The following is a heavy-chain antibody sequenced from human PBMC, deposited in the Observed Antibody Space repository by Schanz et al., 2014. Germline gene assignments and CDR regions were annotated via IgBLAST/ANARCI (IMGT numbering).Heavy chain of an antibody. Sequence: EVQLVESGGGLVQPGGSLRLSCTASGFTFSIYSMNWVRQAPGKGLEWVSYVSRSTPDIYYADSVKGRFTISRDSSKNTLFLQMNSLRTEDTAVYYCARLDPYCRSGTCSRAFDFWGQGTLVTVSS. CDR3: ARLDPYCRSGTCSRAFDF. CDR2: VSRSTPDI. J-gene: IGHJ4*02. D-gene: IGHD2-15*01. V-gene: IGHV3-48*04. CDR1: GFTFSIYS.